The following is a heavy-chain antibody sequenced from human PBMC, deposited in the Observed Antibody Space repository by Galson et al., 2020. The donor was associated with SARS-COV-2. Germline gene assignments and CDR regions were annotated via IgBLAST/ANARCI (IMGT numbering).Heavy chain of an antibody. CDR3: ARESRMRGSSGYFDY. CDR2: IYSGDGT. Sequence: GGSLRLSCAASGFTVSSNYIHWVRQAPGKGLEWVSLIYSGDGTYYADTVKGRFTISRDNSKNTVYLQMNSLRAEDTAVYYCARESRMRGSSGYFDYWGQGTLVTVSS. CDR1: GFTVSSNY. V-gene: IGHV3-53*01. J-gene: IGHJ4*02. D-gene: IGHD3-22*01.